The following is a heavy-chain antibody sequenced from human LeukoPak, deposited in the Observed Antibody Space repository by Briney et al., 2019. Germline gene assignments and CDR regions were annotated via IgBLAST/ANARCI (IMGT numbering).Heavy chain of an antibody. V-gene: IGHV1-69*05. Sequence: SVKVSCKASGGTFSSYAISWVRQAPGQGLEWMGGIIPIFGTANYAQKFQGRVTITTDESTSTAYMELSSLRSEDTAVYYCARDLRGVRNYFDYWGQGTLVTVSS. J-gene: IGHJ4*02. CDR1: GGTFSSYA. CDR3: ARDLRGVRNYFDY. CDR2: IIPIFGTA.